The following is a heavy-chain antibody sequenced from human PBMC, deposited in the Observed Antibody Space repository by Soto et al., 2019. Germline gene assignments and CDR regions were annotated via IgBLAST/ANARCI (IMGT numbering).Heavy chain of an antibody. J-gene: IGHJ3*02. CDR3: ARRGRDIVTKDGAFDI. D-gene: IGHD2-15*01. V-gene: IGHV4-31*03. Sequence: SETLSLTCTVSGGSISSGGYYWSWIRQHPGKGLEWTGYIYYSGSTYYNPSLKSRVTISVDTSKNQFSLKLSSVTAADTAVYYCARRGRDIVTKDGAFDIWRQGTMVTVSS. CDR1: GGSISSGGYY. CDR2: IYYSGST.